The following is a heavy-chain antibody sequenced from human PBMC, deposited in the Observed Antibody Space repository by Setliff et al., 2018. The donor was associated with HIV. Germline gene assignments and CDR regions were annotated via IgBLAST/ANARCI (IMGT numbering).Heavy chain of an antibody. J-gene: IGHJ5*02. D-gene: IGHD3-3*01. CDR1: GRSITSSY. V-gene: IGHV4-59*08. CDR3: ANFPTVFGVVSPSYS. Sequence: SETLSLTCSVSGRSITSSYWSWVRQSPERGLEWIGYVYYSGTTNYNPSLKSRVSLSIDTSKNQFSLKLTSLTAADTAVYYCANFPTVFGVVSPSYSWGQGIQVTVSS. CDR2: VYYSGTT.